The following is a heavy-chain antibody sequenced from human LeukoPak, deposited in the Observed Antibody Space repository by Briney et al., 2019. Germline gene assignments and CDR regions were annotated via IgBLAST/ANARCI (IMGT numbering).Heavy chain of an antibody. CDR2: INHSGST. J-gene: IGHJ4*02. V-gene: IGHV4-39*07. D-gene: IGHD3-10*01. CDR3: ASLPYYGSGI. CDR1: GGSISSGGYY. Sequence: PSETLSLTCTVSGGSISSGGYYWSWIRQPPGKGLEWIGEINHSGSTNYNPSLKSRVTISVDTSKNQFSLKLSSVTAADTAVYYCASLPYYGSGIWGQGTLVTVSS.